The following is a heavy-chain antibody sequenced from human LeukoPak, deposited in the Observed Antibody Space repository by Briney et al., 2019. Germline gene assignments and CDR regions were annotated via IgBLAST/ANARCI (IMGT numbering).Heavy chain of an antibody. V-gene: IGHV3-74*01. Sequence: GGSLRLSCAASGFTVSSIHMVWVRQAPGKGLVWVSRINSDGSSTNYADSVKGRFTISRDNAKNTLYLQMNSLRVEDTAVYYCTRDLKDWGQGTLVTVSS. CDR1: GFTVSSIH. CDR3: TRDLKD. J-gene: IGHJ4*02. CDR2: INSDGSST.